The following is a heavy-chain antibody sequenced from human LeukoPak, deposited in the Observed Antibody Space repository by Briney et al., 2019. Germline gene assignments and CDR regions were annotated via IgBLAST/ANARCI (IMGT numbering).Heavy chain of an antibody. CDR3: AKESTKDSNPR. Sequence: GGSLRLSCAASGFTFSTYAMTWVRQAPGKGLEWVSGISGRGDSRNYADSVKGRFTISRDNSKNTLYLQMNSLRAEDTAVYYCAKESTKDSNPRWGQGALVTASS. J-gene: IGHJ4*02. CDR1: GFTFSTYA. CDR2: ISGRGDSR. D-gene: IGHD4-4*01. V-gene: IGHV3-23*01.